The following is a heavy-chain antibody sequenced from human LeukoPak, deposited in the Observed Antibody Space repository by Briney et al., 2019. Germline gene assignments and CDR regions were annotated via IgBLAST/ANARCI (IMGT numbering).Heavy chain of an antibody. CDR2: IIPIFGTA. CDR1: GGTFSSYA. V-gene: IGHV1-69*05. J-gene: IGHJ5*02. Sequence: GASVKVSCKASGGTFSSYAISWVRQAPGQGLEWMGGIIPIFGTANYAQKFQGRVTITTDESTSTAYMELSSLRSEDTAVYYCARVTTGVFWFDPWGQGTLATVSS. CDR3: ARVTTGVFWFDP. D-gene: IGHD4-23*01.